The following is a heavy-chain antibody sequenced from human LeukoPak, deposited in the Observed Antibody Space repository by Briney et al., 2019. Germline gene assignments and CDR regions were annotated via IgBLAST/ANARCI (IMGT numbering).Heavy chain of an antibody. CDR3: ARRKYCSSTSCYLSLGNYNWFDP. CDR2: IYYSGST. V-gene: IGHV4-59*12. J-gene: IGHJ5*02. D-gene: IGHD2-2*01. CDR1: GGSISSYY. Sequence: SETLSLTCTVSGGSISSYYWSWIRQPPGKGLEWIGYIYYSGSTNYNPSLKSRVTISVDTSKNQFSLKLSSVTAADTAVYYCARRKYCSSTSCYLSLGNYNWFDPWGQGTLVTVSS.